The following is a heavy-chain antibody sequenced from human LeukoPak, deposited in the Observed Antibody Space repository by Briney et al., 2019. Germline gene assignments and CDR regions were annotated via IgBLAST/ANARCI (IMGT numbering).Heavy chain of an antibody. D-gene: IGHD3-3*01. V-gene: IGHV4-4*07. Sequence: SETLSLTCTVSGVSVSGYYCSWIRQPAGKGLEWIGRIYSTGSTAYNASLKSRVTMSVDTSKNQFSLKLSSVTAADTAVYYCARMSYDRTGEGRANLYYYYMAVWGKGTTVTVCS. CDR1: GVSVSGYY. CDR2: IYSTGST. CDR3: ARMSYDRTGEGRANLYYYYMAV. J-gene: IGHJ6*03.